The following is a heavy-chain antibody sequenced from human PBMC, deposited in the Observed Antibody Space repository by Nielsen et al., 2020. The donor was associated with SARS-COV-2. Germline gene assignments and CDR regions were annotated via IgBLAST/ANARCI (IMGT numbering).Heavy chain of an antibody. CDR1: GGSISSSSYY. CDR2: IYYSGST. J-gene: IGHJ4*02. D-gene: IGHD1-26*01. Sequence: SETLSLTCTVSGGSISSSSYYWGWIRQPPGKGLAWIGSIYYSGSTYYNPSLKSRVTISVDTSKNQFSLKLSSVTAADTAVYYCARASGSYLGYYFDYWGQGTLVTVSS. CDR3: ARASGSYLGYYFDY. V-gene: IGHV4-39*01.